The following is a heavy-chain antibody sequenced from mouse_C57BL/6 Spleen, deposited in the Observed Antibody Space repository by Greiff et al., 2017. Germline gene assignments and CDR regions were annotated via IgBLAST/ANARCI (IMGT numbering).Heavy chain of an antibody. D-gene: IGHD1-1*01. CDR2: IYPGDGDT. J-gene: IGHJ3*01. CDR3: AALYGSSYVFAY. V-gene: IGHV1-80*01. CDR1: GYAFSSYW. Sequence: VQLQQSGAELVKPGASVKISCKASGYAFSSYWMNWVKQRPGKGLEWIGQIYPGDGDTNYNGKFKGKATLTADKSSSTAYMQLCSLTSEDSAVYFCAALYGSSYVFAYWGQGTLVTVSA.